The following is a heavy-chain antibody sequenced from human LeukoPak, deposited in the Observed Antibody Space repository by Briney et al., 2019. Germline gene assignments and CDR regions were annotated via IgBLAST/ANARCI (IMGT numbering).Heavy chain of an antibody. V-gene: IGHV3-11*01. Sequence: GGSLRLSCAASGFTFSDYYMSWIRQAPGKGLEWVSYISSSGSTIYYADSVKGRFTISRDNSKNTLYLQMNSLRAEDTAVYYCAKRVDGSGSIWKNVAWFDPWGQGTLVTVSS. CDR1: GFTFSDYY. CDR3: AKRVDGSGSIWKNVAWFDP. D-gene: IGHD3-10*01. CDR2: ISSSGSTI. J-gene: IGHJ5*02.